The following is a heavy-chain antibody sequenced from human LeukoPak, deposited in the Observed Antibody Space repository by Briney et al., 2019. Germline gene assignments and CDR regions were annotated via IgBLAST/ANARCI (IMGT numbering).Heavy chain of an antibody. CDR3: ARDLRFGEWKVQV. CDR2: INPSGGST. Sequence: GASVKVSCRASGYTFTSYYMHWVRQAPGQGLEWMGIINPSGGSTSYAQKFQGRVTMTRDTSTSTVYMELRRLRSEDTAVYYCARDLRFGEWKVQVWGQGTMVTVSS. V-gene: IGHV1-46*01. D-gene: IGHD3-10*01. CDR1: GYTFTSYY. J-gene: IGHJ3*01.